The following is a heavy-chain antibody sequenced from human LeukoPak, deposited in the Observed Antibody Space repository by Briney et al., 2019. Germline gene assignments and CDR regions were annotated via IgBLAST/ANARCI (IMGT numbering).Heavy chain of an antibody. Sequence: GGSLRLSCAASGFTFSSYATHWVRQAPGKGLEWVAAISFDGDNESYADSVKGRFTISRDNPKKTLYLQMNSLRPEDTAVYYCARDHRFLVRLILRPPVFDYWGQGTLVTVSS. J-gene: IGHJ4*02. D-gene: IGHD3-3*01. V-gene: IGHV3-30-3*01. CDR1: GFTFSSYA. CDR3: ARDHRFLVRLILRPPVFDY. CDR2: ISFDGDNE.